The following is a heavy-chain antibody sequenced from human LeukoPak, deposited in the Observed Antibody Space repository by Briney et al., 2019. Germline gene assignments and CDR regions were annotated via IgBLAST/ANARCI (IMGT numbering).Heavy chain of an antibody. J-gene: IGHJ3*02. CDR3: ARTAASTSLDAFDI. CDR2: ISYDGSNK. V-gene: IGHV3-30-3*01. Sequence: GGSLRLSCAASGFTFRSYAMHWVRQAPGKGLEWVAVISYDGSNKHYADSVKGRFTISRDNSKNTLYLQMNSLRAEDTAVYYCARTAASTSLDAFDIWGQGTMVTVSS. D-gene: IGHD6-13*01. CDR1: GFTFRSYA.